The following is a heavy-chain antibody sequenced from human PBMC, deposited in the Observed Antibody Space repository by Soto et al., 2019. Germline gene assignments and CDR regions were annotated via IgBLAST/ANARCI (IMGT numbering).Heavy chain of an antibody. Sequence: QITLKESGPPLVNPTQTLTLTCTFSGFSLSTSGVGVGWIRQPPGKALEWLALIYWNDDKRYSPSLKSRLTITKDTSKNQVVLTMTNMDPVDTATYYCAHRRNYYDSSRSYYFEYWGQGTLVTVSS. V-gene: IGHV2-5*01. J-gene: IGHJ4*02. CDR1: GFSLSTSGVG. CDR3: AHRRNYYDSSRSYYFEY. CDR2: IYWNDDK. D-gene: IGHD3-22*01.